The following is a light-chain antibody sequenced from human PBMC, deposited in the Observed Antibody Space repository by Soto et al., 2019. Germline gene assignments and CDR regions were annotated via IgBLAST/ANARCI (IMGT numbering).Light chain of an antibody. V-gene: IGKV1-5*03. Sequence: DIQMTQSPSTLSASVGDRVTITCRASQSISSWLAWYQQKPWKAPKLLIYKASSLESGVPSRFSGSGSGTEFTLTISSLQPDDFATYYCQQYSSYPLTFGGGTNVEIK. J-gene: IGKJ4*01. CDR1: QSISSW. CDR2: KAS. CDR3: QQYSSYPLT.